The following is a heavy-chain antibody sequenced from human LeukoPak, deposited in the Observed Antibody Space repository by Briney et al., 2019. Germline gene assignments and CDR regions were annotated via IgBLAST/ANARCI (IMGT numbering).Heavy chain of an antibody. Sequence: SETLSLTCTVSGGSISSYYWSWIRQPAGKGLEWIGRIYTSGSTNYNPSLKSRVTMSVDTSKNQFSLKLSSVTAADTAVYYCARDQYYYDSSGYSRFDPWGQGTLVTVSS. D-gene: IGHD3-22*01. CDR2: IYTSGST. CDR3: ARDQYYYDSSGYSRFDP. CDR1: GGSISSYY. V-gene: IGHV4-4*07. J-gene: IGHJ5*02.